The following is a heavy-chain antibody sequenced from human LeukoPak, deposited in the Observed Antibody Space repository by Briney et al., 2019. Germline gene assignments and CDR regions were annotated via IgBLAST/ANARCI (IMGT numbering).Heavy chain of an antibody. CDR3: AELGITMIGGV. CDR1: GITFINSW. D-gene: IGHD3-10*02. V-gene: IGHV3-7*01. J-gene: IGHJ6*04. Sequence: GGSLRLSCAASGITFINSWMTWVRQGPGKGLEWVANIKQDGSEKYYVDSVKGRFTISRDNAKNSLYLQMNSLRAEDTAVYYCAELGITMIGGVWGKGTTVTISS. CDR2: IKQDGSEK.